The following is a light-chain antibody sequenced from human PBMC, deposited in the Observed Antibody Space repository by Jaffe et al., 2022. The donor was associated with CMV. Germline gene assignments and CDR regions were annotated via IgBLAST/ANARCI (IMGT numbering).Light chain of an antibody. CDR2: DVS. Sequence: QSALTQPASVSGSPGQSITISCTGTSSDVGGYNYVSWYQQHPDKAPKLMIYDVSNRPSGVSNRFSGSKSGNTASLTISGLQAEDEADYYCNSYTSSSLWVFGGGTKLTVL. V-gene: IGLV2-14*03. CDR3: NSYTSSSLWV. CDR1: SSDVGGYNY. J-gene: IGLJ3*02.